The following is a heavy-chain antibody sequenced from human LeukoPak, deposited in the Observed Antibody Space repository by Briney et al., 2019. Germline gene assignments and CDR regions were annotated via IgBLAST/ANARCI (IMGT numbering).Heavy chain of an antibody. V-gene: IGHV1-8*01. J-gene: IGHJ5*02. CDR2: MNPNSGNT. CDR3: ARVPHTAMGNWFDL. D-gene: IGHD5-18*01. CDR1: GYTFTSYD. Sequence: GSVRVSCKASGYTFTSYDINWVRQAPGQGLEWMGWMNPNSGNTDYAQKFQGRVTMTRNSSISTAYMELSSLRSEDTAVYYCARVPHTAMGNWFDLWGQGTLVTVSS.